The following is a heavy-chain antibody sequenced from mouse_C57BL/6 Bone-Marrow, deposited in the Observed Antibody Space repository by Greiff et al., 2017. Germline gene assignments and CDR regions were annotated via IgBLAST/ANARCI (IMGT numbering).Heavy chain of an antibody. CDR3: ARTRSTEVTMKFED. J-gene: IGHJ2*01. Sequence: EVKLQESGPGLVKPSQSLSLTCSVTGYSITSGYYWNWIRQFPGNKLEWMGYIRYDGSNNYNTSLKNRISITLDTSKNQFCLKLNSVTTEDTAPYYCARTRSTEVTMKFEDWGKGITLTVSS. V-gene: IGHV3-6*01. CDR2: IRYDGSN. CDR1: GYSITSGYY. D-gene: IGHD2-2*01.